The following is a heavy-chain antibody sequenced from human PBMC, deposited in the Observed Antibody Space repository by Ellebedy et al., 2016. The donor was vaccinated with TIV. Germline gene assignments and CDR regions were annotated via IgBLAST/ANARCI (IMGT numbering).Heavy chain of an antibody. CDR1: GGSISSGGYY. Sequence: SETLSLXCTVSGGSISSGGYYWSWIRQHPGKGLEWIGYIYYSGSTYYNPSLKSRVTISVDKSKNQFSLKLSSVTAADTAVYYCARELRLTFGGVIGDPIWGQGTMVTVSS. CDR3: ARELRLTFGGVIGDPI. CDR2: IYYSGST. J-gene: IGHJ3*02. V-gene: IGHV4-31*03. D-gene: IGHD3-16*02.